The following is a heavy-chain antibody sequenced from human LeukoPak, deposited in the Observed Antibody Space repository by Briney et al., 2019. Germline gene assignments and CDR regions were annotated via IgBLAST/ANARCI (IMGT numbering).Heavy chain of an antibody. Sequence: PSETLSLTCAVYGGSFSGYYWSRIRQPPGKGLEWIGEINHSGSTNYNPSLKSRVTISVDTSKNQFSLKLSSVTAADTAVYYCARALSHCSGGSCYSHYYYMDVWGKGTTVTVSS. CDR1: GGSFSGYY. J-gene: IGHJ6*03. CDR2: INHSGST. V-gene: IGHV4-34*01. D-gene: IGHD2-15*01. CDR3: ARALSHCSGGSCYSHYYYMDV.